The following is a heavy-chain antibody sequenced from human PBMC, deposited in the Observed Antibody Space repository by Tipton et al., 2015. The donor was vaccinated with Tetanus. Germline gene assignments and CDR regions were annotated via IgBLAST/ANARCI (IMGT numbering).Heavy chain of an antibody. CDR2: IYSSGSI. CDR1: GGSISGGDYV. Sequence: TLSLTCTVSGGSISGGDYVWNWIRQPPGKGLEWIGYIYSSGSISYNPSLKSRVTVSADPSQNQFSLKLTSVTAADTAVYYCARIHDFLSGHFDFWGQGTLVAVSS. V-gene: IGHV4-30-4*02. D-gene: IGHD3-3*01. J-gene: IGHJ4*02. CDR3: ARIHDFLSGHFDF.